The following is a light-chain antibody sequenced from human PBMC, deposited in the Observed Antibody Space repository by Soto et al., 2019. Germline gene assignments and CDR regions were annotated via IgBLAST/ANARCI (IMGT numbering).Light chain of an antibody. V-gene: IGKV1-5*03. Sequence: DIQMTQSPSTLSASVGDRVTITCRASQSISTWLAWYQQKPGKAPKLLIYSASDLESGVPSRFSGSGFGTEFTLTITSLQPDDFATYYCQQYNSYSTFGPATFGQGTKVDTK. CDR3: QQYNSYSTFGPAT. CDR2: SAS. CDR1: QSISTW. J-gene: IGKJ1*01.